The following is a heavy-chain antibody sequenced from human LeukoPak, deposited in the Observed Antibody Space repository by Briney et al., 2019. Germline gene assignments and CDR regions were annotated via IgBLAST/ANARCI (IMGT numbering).Heavy chain of an antibody. CDR1: GGTFSSYA. V-gene: IGHV1-69*01. J-gene: IGHJ4*02. CDR3: ARVRDPRLYYFDY. Sequence: AASVKVSCKASGGTFSSYAISWVRQAPGQGLEWMRGIIPIFGTANYAQKFQGRVTITADESTSTAYMELSSLRSEDTAVYYCARVRDPRLYYFDYWGQGTLVTVSS. CDR2: IIPIFGTA. D-gene: IGHD5-24*01.